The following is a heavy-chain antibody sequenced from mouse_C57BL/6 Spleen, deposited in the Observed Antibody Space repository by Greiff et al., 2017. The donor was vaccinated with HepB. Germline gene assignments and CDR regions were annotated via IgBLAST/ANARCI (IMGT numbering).Heavy chain of an antibody. V-gene: IGHV1-55*01. CDR2: IYPGSGST. CDR1: GYTFTSYW. CDR3: ARGDYGSSYVFAY. Sequence: QVQLKQPGAELVKPGASVKMSCKASGYTFTSYWITWVKQRPGQGLEWIGDIYPGSGSTNYNEKFKSKATLTVDTSSSTAYMQLSSLTSEDSAVYYCARGDYGSSYVFAYWGQGTLVTVSA. J-gene: IGHJ3*01. D-gene: IGHD1-1*01.